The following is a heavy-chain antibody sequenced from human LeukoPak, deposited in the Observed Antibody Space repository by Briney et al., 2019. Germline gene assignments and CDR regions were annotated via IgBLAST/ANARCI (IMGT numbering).Heavy chain of an antibody. CDR1: GFTFSSYW. D-gene: IGHD2-15*01. CDR3: AREGCSGGSCYHNWFDP. V-gene: IGHV3-7*01. Sequence: PGGSLRPSCAASGFTFSSYWMSWARQAPGKGLEWVANINQDGSEKYYVDSVKGRFTISRDNAKSSLYLQMNSLRAEDTAVYYCAREGCSGGSCYHNWFDPWGQGTLVTVSS. CDR2: INQDGSEK. J-gene: IGHJ5*02.